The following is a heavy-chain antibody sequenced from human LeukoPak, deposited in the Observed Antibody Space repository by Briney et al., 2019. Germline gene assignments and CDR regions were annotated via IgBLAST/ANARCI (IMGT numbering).Heavy chain of an antibody. V-gene: IGHV3-49*04. D-gene: IGHD5-12*01. J-gene: IGHJ4*02. CDR1: GFTFGDYA. CDR3: TRSQAYSGYAEGFDC. CDR2: IRSKAYGGTT. Sequence: GGSLRLSCTASGFTFGDYAMSWVRQAPGKGLEWVGFIRSKAYGGTTEYAASVKGRFTISRDDSKSIAYLQMNSLKTEDTAVYYCTRSQAYSGYAEGFDCWGQGTLVTVSS.